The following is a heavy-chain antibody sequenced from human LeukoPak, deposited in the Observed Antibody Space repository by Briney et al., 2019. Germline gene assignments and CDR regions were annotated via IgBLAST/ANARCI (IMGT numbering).Heavy chain of an antibody. Sequence: PSETLSLTCTVSGGSISSSSYYWGWIRQPPGKGLEWIGSIYYSGSTYYNPSLKSRVTISVDTSKNQFSLKLSSVTAADTAVYYCARQLDEYSRSYYYYYGMDVWGQGTTVTVSS. CDR2: IYYSGST. CDR3: ARQLDEYSRSYYYYYGMDV. V-gene: IGHV4-39*01. D-gene: IGHD6-6*01. CDR1: GGSISSSSYY. J-gene: IGHJ6*02.